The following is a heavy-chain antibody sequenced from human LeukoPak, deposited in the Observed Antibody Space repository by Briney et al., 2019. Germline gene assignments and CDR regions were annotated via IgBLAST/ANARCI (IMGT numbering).Heavy chain of an antibody. CDR3: AKDHIVVVTAIPNFDY. CDR2: ISGSGGST. Sequence: GGSLRLSCAASGFTFSSYGMSWVRQAPGKGLEWVSAISGSGGSTYYADSVKGRFTISRDNSKNTLYLQMNSLRAEDTAVYYCAKDHIVVVTAIPNFDYWGQGTLVTVSS. CDR1: GFTFSSYG. V-gene: IGHV3-23*01. J-gene: IGHJ4*02. D-gene: IGHD2-21*02.